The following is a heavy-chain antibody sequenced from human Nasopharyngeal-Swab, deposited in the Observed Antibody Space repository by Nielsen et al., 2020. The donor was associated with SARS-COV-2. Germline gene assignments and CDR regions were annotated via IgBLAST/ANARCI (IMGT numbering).Heavy chain of an antibody. D-gene: IGHD4-17*01. J-gene: IGHJ4*02. CDR3: ARGRYYGDYDY. CDR2: INHIGST. Sequence: ESLKISCAASGFTFSSYAMSWVRQPPGKGLEWIGEINHIGSTNYNTYNPSLNSRVTISLATSKNQFSLTLTSVTAADTAIYFCARGRYYGDYDYWGQGALVTVSS. CDR1: GFTFSSYA. V-gene: IGHV4-34*01.